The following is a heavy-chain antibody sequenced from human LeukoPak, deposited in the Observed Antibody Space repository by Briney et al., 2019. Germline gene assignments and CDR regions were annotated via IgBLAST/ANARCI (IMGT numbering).Heavy chain of an antibody. Sequence: PGGSLRLSCAASGFTFSSYAMHWVRQAPGKGLEWVAVISYDGSNKYYADSVKGRFTISRDNSKNTLYLQMNSLRAEDTAVYYCAKEGIPLDTAMVKGFDYWGQGTLVTVSS. D-gene: IGHD5-18*01. J-gene: IGHJ4*02. CDR3: AKEGIPLDTAMVKGFDY. V-gene: IGHV3-30*04. CDR1: GFTFSSYA. CDR2: ISYDGSNK.